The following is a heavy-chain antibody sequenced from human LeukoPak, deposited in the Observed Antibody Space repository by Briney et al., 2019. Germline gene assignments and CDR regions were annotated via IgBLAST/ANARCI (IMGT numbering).Heavy chain of an antibody. CDR2: IDSDGSST. D-gene: IGHD3-9*01. Sequence: GGALRLSCAASGFTFSRNYMHWVRQAPGQGLVWVSRIDSDGSSTRYADFVKGRFTISRDNAKNTLYLQLTSLKAEDTAVYYCARTISYYMDVWGKGTTVTISS. CDR1: GFTFSRNY. J-gene: IGHJ6*03. CDR3: ARTISYYMDV. V-gene: IGHV3-74*01.